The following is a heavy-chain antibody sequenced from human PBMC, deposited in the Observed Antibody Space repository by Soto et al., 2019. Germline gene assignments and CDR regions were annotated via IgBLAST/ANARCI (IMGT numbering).Heavy chain of an antibody. J-gene: IGHJ5*02. D-gene: IGHD2-8*01. CDR2: ISYDGSNK. CDR3: AKDINGVVDP. CDR1: GFTFSSYG. Sequence: QVQLVESGGGVVQPGRSLRLSCAASGFTFSSYGMHWVRQAPGKGLEWVAVISYDGSNKYYADSVKGRFTISRDNSKNTLYLQMNSLRAEDTAVYYCAKDINGVVDPWGQGTLVTVSS. V-gene: IGHV3-30*18.